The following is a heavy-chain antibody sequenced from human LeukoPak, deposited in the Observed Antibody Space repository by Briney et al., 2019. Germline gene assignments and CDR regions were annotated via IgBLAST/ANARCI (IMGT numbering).Heavy chain of an antibody. Sequence: PGGSLRLSCAASGFTFSSYEMNWVRQAPGKGLEWVSYISSSGSTIYYADSVKGRFTISRDNAKNSLYLQMNSLRAEDTAVYYCARDRTFGGVIADFDYWGQGTLVTVSS. V-gene: IGHV3-48*03. D-gene: IGHD3-16*02. J-gene: IGHJ4*02. CDR2: ISSSGSTI. CDR3: ARDRTFGGVIADFDY. CDR1: GFTFSSYE.